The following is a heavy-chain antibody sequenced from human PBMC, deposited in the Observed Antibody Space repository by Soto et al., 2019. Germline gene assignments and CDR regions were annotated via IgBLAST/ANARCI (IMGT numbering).Heavy chain of an antibody. CDR3: AREAPYCPSATCPKFYDMDV. CDR2: IIPILNSP. D-gene: IGHD2-21*01. Sequence: SVKVSCKASGGTFGSYAITWVRRAPGQGLEWLGGIIPILNSPAYAQKFQARVVITADEITNTAYMELNSLRFDDTAVYYCAREAPYCPSATCPKFYDMDVWGQGTTVTVSS. CDR1: GGTFGSYA. J-gene: IGHJ6*02. V-gene: IGHV1-69*13.